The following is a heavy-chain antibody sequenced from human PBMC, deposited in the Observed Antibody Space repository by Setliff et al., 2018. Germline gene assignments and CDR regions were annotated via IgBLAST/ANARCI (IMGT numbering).Heavy chain of an antibody. CDR2: IDPEDGKT. CDR1: GYTFTDDY. Sequence: ASVKVSCKASGYTFTDDYMYWVKQAPGKGLEWMGRIDPEDGKTVYAERFQGRVIISADTSIDTVYLEIDSRRSEDTAVYYCAFRRGYIYGLDNWGQGTLVT. CDR3: AFRRGYIYGLDN. D-gene: IGHD5-18*01. J-gene: IGHJ4*02. V-gene: IGHV1-69-2*01.